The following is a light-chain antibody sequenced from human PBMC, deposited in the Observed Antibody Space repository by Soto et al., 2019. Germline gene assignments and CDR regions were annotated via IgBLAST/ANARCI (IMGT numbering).Light chain of an antibody. CDR1: SGHSNYA. J-gene: IGLJ1*01. CDR2: VNSDGSH. V-gene: IGLV4-69*01. CDR3: QTWGTGIRV. Sequence: QPVLTQSPSASASLGASVKLTCTLSSGHSNYAIAWHQQQPEKGPRYLMKVNSDGSHRKGDGIPDRFSGSSSGAQRYLTISSLQSEDEADYSCQTWGTGIRVFGNGTKVTVL.